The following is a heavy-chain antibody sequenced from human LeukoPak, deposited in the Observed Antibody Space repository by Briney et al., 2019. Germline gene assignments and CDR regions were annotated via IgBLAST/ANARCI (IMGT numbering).Heavy chain of an antibody. D-gene: IGHD3-9*01. J-gene: IGHJ4*02. CDR1: GFTFSSYS. CDR2: ISSSSSYI. V-gene: IGHV3-21*04. CDR3: AKDMGGRYFDWLLPTFDY. Sequence: GGSLRLSFAASGFTFSSYSMNWVRQAPGKGLEWVSSISSSSSYIYYADSVKGRFTISRDNAKNSLYLQMNSLRAEDTALYYCAKDMGGRYFDWLLPTFDYWGQGTLVTVSS.